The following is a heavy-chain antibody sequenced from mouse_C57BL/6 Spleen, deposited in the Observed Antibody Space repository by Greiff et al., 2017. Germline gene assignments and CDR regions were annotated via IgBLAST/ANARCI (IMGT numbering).Heavy chain of an antibody. V-gene: IGHV1-67*01. CDR2: ISTYYGDA. CDR3: ARCPYGIIYAMGY. J-gene: IGHJ4*01. Sequence: QVQLQQSGSELVRPGVSVKISCKGSGYTFTDYAMHWVKQSHAKSLEWIGVISTYYGDASYNQKFKDKATMTVDESSSTAYMELARLTSEDSAVSYCARCPYGIIYAMGYWGQGTSVTVSS. D-gene: IGHD2-1*01. CDR1: GYTFTDYA.